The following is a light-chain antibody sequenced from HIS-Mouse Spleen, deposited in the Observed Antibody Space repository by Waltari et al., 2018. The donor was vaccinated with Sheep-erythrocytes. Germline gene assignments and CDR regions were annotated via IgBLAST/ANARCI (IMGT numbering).Light chain of an antibody. CDR2: DVS. V-gene: IGLV2-11*01. CDR1: SSDVGCYNY. CDR3: SSYAGSNNWV. J-gene: IGLJ3*02. Sequence: QSALTQPRSVSGSPGQSVTIPCTGTSSDVGCYNYVSWYQQHPGKAPKIMIYDVSKRPSGVPDRFSGSKSGNTASLTVSGLQAEDEADYYCSSYAGSNNWVFGGGTKLTVL.